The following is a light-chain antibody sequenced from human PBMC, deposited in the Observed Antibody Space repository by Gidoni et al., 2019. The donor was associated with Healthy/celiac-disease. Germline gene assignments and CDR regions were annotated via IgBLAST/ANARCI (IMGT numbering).Light chain of an antibody. CDR3: QQRSNWPGT. Sequence: EIVLTQSPATLSLSPGERATLPCRASQSVSSYLAWYQQKPGQAPRLLIYDASNRATGSPARFRGSGSGTDFTLTISSLEPEDFAVYYGQQRSNWPGTFGGGTKVRSN. CDR1: QSVSSY. J-gene: IGKJ4*01. CDR2: DAS. V-gene: IGKV3-11*01.